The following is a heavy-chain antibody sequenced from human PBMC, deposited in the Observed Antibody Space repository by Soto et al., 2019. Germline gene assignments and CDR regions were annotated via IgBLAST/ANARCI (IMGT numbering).Heavy chain of an antibody. V-gene: IGHV3-48*01. D-gene: IGHD1-26*01. CDR2: ISSSSSTI. CDR1: GFTFSSYS. J-gene: IGHJ5*02. Sequence: EVQLVESGGGLVQPGGSLRLSCAASGFTFSSYSMNWVRQAPGKGLEWVSYISSSSSTIGYADSVKGRFTISRDTAKTSLYLQMNSLRAEDTAVYYWAREEGLLNWFDPWGQGPLVTVSS. CDR3: AREEGLLNWFDP.